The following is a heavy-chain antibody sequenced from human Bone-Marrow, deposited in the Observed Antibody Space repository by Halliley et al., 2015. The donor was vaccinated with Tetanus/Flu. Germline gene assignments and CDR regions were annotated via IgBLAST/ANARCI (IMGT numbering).Heavy chain of an antibody. CDR3: ARNSYCTSSSCSMGDYFDY. J-gene: IGHJ4*02. Sequence: STDIYYADSVKGRFTISRDNAKNSLYLQMNGLSAGDTAVYYCARNSYCTSSSCSMGDYFDYSGQGSLVSVSP. D-gene: IGHD2-2*01. CDR2: STDI. V-gene: IGHV3-21*06.